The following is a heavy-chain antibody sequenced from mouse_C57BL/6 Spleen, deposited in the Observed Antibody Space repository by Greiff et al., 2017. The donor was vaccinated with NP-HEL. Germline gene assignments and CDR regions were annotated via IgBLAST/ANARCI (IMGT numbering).Heavy chain of an antibody. Sequence: QVQLQQPGAELVKPGASVKMSCKASGYTFTSYWITWVKQRPGQGLEWIGDIYPGSGSTNYNEKFKSKATLTVDTSSSTAYMQLSSLTSEDSAVYYCAREENGSSYAWFADWGQATLVTVSA. CDR3: AREENGSSYAWFAD. CDR2: IYPGSGST. V-gene: IGHV1-55*01. D-gene: IGHD1-1*01. J-gene: IGHJ3*01. CDR1: GYTFTSYW.